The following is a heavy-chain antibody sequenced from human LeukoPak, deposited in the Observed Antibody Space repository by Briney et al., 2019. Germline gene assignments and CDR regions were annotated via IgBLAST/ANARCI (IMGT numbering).Heavy chain of an antibody. CDR1: GGSISTYY. Sequence: PSETPSLTCTVSGGSISTYYWNWIRQPPGKGLEWIGYIYYSGRTNYNPSLKSRVTISVDTSKNQFSLKLTSVTAADTAVYYCARDPPGHVAFDIWGQGTMVTVSS. V-gene: IGHV4-59*01. J-gene: IGHJ3*02. CDR2: IYYSGRT. CDR3: ARDPPGHVAFDI.